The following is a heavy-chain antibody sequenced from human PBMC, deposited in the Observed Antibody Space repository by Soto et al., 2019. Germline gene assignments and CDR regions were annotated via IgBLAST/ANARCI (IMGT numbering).Heavy chain of an antibody. J-gene: IGHJ3*02. V-gene: IGHV3-30-3*01. CDR3: ARDPFVVVVASAFDI. CDR2: ISYDGSNK. CDR1: GFTFSSYA. Sequence: GGSLRLSCAASGFTFSSYAMHWVRQAPGKGLEWVAVISYDGSNKYYADSVKGRFTISRDNSKNTLYLQMNSLRAEDTAVYYCARDPFVVVVASAFDIWGQGTMVTVSS. D-gene: IGHD2-15*01.